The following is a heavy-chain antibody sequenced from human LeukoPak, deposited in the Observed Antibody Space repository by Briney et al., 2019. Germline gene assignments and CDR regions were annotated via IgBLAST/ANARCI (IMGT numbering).Heavy chain of an antibody. J-gene: IGHJ6*02. CDR3: AKGFGYGMDV. V-gene: IGHV3-30*18. Sequence: QPGRSLRLSCAASGFTFSSYGMHWVREAPSKGLEWVAVISHDGSNKYYADSVKGRFTISRDNSKNTLYLQMNSLRAEDTAVYYCAKGFGYGMDVWGQGTTVTVSS. CDR1: GFTFSSYG. D-gene: IGHD3-10*01. CDR2: ISHDGSNK.